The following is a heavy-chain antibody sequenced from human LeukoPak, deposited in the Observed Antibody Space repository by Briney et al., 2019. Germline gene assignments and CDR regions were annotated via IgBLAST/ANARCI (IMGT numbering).Heavy chain of an antibody. D-gene: IGHD3-10*01. CDR3: AKVGTGNQYGSGDFDL. CDR1: GFIFNSNS. CDR2: ISASSTSI. V-gene: IGHV3-21*01. Sequence: GGSLRLSCAASGFIFNSNSMNWVRQAPGKGLEWVSAISASSTSIKYADSVKGRFTISRDNARSSVYLEMNSLRVDDTAVYYCAKVGTGNQYGSGDFDLWGQGSLVTVSS. J-gene: IGHJ4*02.